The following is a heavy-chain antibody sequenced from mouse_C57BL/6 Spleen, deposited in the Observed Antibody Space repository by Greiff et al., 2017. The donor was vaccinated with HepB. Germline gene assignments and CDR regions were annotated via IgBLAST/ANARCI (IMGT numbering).Heavy chain of an antibody. CDR1: GYTFTSYT. J-gene: IGHJ2*01. Sequence: QVHVKQSGAELARPGASVKMSCKASGYTFTSYTMHWVKQRPGQGLEWIGYINPSSGYTKYNQKFKDKATLTADKSSSTAYMQLSSLTSEDSAVYYCARRVGITTGDYFDYWGQGTTLTVSS. CDR3: ARRVGITTGDYFDY. CDR2: INPSSGYT. V-gene: IGHV1-4*01. D-gene: IGHD1-1*01.